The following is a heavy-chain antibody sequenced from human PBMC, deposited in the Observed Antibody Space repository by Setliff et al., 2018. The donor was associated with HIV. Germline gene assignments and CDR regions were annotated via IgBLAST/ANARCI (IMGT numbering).Heavy chain of an antibody. D-gene: IGHD2-15*01. CDR1: GYTFTSYD. CDR3: ARLASGGWPLEVFDI. V-gene: IGHV1-18*01. CDR2: ISAYYGNT. Sequence: GASVKVSCKASGYTFTSYDISWVRQAPGQGLEWMGWISAYYGNTNYAQKLQGRITMTTDASTSTVDMELRSLTSDDTAVYYCARLASGGWPLEVFDIWGQGTMVTVSS. J-gene: IGHJ3*02.